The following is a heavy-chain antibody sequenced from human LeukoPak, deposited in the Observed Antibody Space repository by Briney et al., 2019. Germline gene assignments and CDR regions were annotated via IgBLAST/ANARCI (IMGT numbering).Heavy chain of an antibody. Sequence: PGGSLRLSCAASGFTFSSYSMNWVRQAPGKGLEWVSYISSSSSTIYYADSVKGRFTISRDNAKNSLYLQMNSLRAEDTAVYYCARDRNFGRWLQLPEPEFDYWGQGTLVTVSS. D-gene: IGHD5-24*01. CDR2: ISSSSSTI. J-gene: IGHJ4*02. CDR1: GFTFSSYS. CDR3: ARDRNFGRWLQLPEPEFDY. V-gene: IGHV3-48*01.